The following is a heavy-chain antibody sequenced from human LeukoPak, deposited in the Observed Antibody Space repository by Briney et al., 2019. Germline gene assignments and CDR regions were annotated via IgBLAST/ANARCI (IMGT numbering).Heavy chain of an antibody. V-gene: IGHV3-23*01. D-gene: IGHD3-22*01. CDR3: ARDGYYDSSNDFDY. CDR1: GFTFSSYA. Sequence: GGSLRLSCAASGFTFSSYAMSWVRQAPGKGLEWVSGISGSGGSTYYADSVKGRFTISRDNAKNSLYLQMNSLRAEDTAVYYCARDGYYDSSNDFDYWGQGTLVTVSS. CDR2: ISGSGGST. J-gene: IGHJ4*02.